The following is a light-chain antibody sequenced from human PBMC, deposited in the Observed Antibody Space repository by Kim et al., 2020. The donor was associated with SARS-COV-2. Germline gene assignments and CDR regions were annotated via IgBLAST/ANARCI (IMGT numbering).Light chain of an antibody. CDR3: GTWDSSLSAYV. CDR2: DNN. Sequence: GKKVTISCSGSSSNNGKNYVSWYQQFPGTAPKFLIYDNNKRPSGIPDRFSGSKSDTSATLGITGLKTGDEADYYCGTWDSSLSAYVFGTGTKVTVL. V-gene: IGLV1-51*01. J-gene: IGLJ1*01. CDR1: SSNNGKNY.